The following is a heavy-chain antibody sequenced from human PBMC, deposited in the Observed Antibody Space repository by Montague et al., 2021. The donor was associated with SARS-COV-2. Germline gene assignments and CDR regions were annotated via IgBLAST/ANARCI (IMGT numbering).Heavy chain of an antibody. Sequence: SLRLSCAASGFTFSSYEMNWVRQAPGKGLEWVSYTTSTGSTIYYXXSLQGRFTISRDNAKKSLYLQMNSLRAEDTAVYYCARNKFPAAFDFWGQGTLVTVSS. CDR3: ARNKFPAAFDF. D-gene: IGHD2-2*01. CDR2: TTSTGSTI. J-gene: IGHJ4*02. V-gene: IGHV3-48*03. CDR1: GFTFSSYE.